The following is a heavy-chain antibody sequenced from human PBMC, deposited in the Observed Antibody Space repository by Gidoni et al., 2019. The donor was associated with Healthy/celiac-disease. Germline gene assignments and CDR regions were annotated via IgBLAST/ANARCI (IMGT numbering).Heavy chain of an antibody. V-gene: IGHV1-18*01. J-gene: IGHJ5*02. Sequence: QVQLVQSGAEVKKPGASVKVSCKASGYTFTSYGISWVRQAPGQGLEWMGWISAYNGNTNYAQKLQGRVTMTTDTSTSTAYMELRSLRSDDTAVYYCARTNPPPGYSGYDGWFDPWGQGTLVTVSS. CDR2: ISAYNGNT. CDR1: GYTFTSYG. D-gene: IGHD5-12*01. CDR3: ARTNPPPGYSGYDGWFDP.